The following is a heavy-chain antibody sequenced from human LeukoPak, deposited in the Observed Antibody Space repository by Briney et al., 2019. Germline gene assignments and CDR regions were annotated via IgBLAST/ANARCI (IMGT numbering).Heavy chain of an antibody. CDR1: GGSLRSSGHW. J-gene: IGHJ4*02. CDR3: ARQSGDQSSAWYFDA. CDR2: IHYSGKV. Sequence: SETLSLTCTVSGGSLRSSGHWWVWIRQPPGKGLEWIGSIHYSGKVYYNPSLTSRVTTSVDTSTDQFSLRLSSATAADTAIYYCARQSGDQSSAWYFDAWGQGTLVTVSS. V-gene: IGHV4-39*01. D-gene: IGHD6-19*01.